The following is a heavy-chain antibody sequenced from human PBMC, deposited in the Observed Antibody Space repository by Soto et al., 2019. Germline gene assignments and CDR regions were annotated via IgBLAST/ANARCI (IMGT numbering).Heavy chain of an antibody. Sequence: GESLKISCKASGYSFSTYWIAWVRQMPGKGLEWMGIIYPGDSDTRYSPSFQGQVTISADKSINTAYLQWSSLRASDNAMYYCARYGTTGTTLWLDPGGKGTLVTFSS. V-gene: IGHV5-51*01. CDR1: GYSFSTYW. J-gene: IGHJ5*01. CDR3: ARYGTTGTTLWLDP. CDR2: IYPGDSDT. D-gene: IGHD1-1*01.